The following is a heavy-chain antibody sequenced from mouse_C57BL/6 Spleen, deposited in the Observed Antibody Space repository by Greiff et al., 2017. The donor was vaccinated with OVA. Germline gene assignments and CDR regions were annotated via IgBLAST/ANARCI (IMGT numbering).Heavy chain of an antibody. Sequence: QVQLQQPGAELVKPGASVKLSCKASGYTFTSYWMHWVKQRPGQGLEWIGMIHPNSGSTNYNEKFKSKATLTVDKSSSTAYMQLSSLTSEDSAVYYCARSGYGNYPYWYFDVWGTGTTVTVSS. CDR3: ARSGYGNYPYWYFDV. V-gene: IGHV1-64*01. CDR2: IHPNSGST. J-gene: IGHJ1*03. D-gene: IGHD2-1*01. CDR1: GYTFTSYW.